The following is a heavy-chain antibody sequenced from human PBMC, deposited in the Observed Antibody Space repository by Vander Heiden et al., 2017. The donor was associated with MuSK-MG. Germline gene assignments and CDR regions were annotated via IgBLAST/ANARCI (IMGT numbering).Heavy chain of an antibody. D-gene: IGHD5-12*01. CDR1: GGSISSSSYY. Sequence: QLQLQESRPGLVKPSETLSLTCTVSGGSISSSSYYWGWIRQPPGKGLEWIGSIYYSGSTYYNPSLKSRVTISVDTSKNQFSLKLSSVTAADTAVYYCAAPYSGYDPFNYWGQRTLVTVSS. V-gene: IGHV4-39*01. CDR3: AAPYSGYDPFNY. J-gene: IGHJ4*02. CDR2: IYYSGST.